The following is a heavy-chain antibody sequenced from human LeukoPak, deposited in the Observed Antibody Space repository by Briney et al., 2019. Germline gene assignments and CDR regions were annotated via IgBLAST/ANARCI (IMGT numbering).Heavy chain of an antibody. J-gene: IGHJ6*03. CDR2: INGDGSST. CDR3: VRGSLASGVVVYYYYYLDV. CDR1: GFTFSAYW. Sequence: PGGSLRLSCAVSGFTFSAYWMHWVRQAPGKGLVWVSRINGDGSSTSYADSVEGRFTISRDGAKNTLYLQMNSLRGEDTAVYYCVRGSLASGVVVYYYYYLDVWGKGTTVTVSS. V-gene: IGHV3-74*01. D-gene: IGHD3-3*01.